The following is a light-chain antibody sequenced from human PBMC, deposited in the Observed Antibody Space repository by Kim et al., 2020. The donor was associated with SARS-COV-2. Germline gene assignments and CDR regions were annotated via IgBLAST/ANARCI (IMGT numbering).Light chain of an antibody. J-gene: IGKJ3*01. V-gene: IGKV3-20*01. CDR2: GPS. Sequence: FAPGEKATPTCRASQRVSSSYLAWYQQKPGQTPRLHIYGPSSRATGHPGRFNGSGYGTDFTLNIRRLGPDDFAVYYWQQFGSPPLFGPGTQVDIK. CDR1: QRVSSSY. CDR3: QQFGSPPL.